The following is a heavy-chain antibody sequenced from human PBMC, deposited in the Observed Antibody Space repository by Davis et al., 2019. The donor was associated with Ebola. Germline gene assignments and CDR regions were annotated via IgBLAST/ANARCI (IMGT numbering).Heavy chain of an antibody. V-gene: IGHV4-30-4*01. CDR2: IYYSGST. CDR3: ARVDTPMVPDDYYFLDV. CDR1: GGSISSGDYY. Sequence: PSETLSLTCTVSGGSISSGDYYWSWIRQPPGKGLEWIGYIYYSGSTNYNPSLKSRVTISVDKSKNQFSLKVSSVTAADTAVYYCARVDTPMVPDDYYFLDVWGKGTAVTVSS. J-gene: IGHJ6*03. D-gene: IGHD5-18*01.